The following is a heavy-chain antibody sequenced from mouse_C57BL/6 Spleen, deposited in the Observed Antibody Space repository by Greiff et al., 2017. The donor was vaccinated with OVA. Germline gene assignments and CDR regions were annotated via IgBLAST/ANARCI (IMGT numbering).Heavy chain of an antibody. CDR2: INPNYGTT. CDR3: ARGLDSTGYYFDY. CDR1: GYSFTDYN. V-gene: IGHV1-39*01. Sequence: EVQLVESGPELVKPGASVQISCKASGYSFTDYNMNWVKQSHGKSLEWIGVINPNYGTTSYNQKFKGKATLTVAQSSSTAYMQLNSLTSEDSAVYYCARGLDSTGYYFDYWGQGTTLTGSS. J-gene: IGHJ2*01. D-gene: IGHD4-1*01.